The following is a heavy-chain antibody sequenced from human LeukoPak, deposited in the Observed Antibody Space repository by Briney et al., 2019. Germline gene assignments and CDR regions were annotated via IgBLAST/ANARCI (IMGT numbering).Heavy chain of an antibody. D-gene: IGHD3-16*01. CDR1: GGSISSGSYY. CDR3: ARDPGRRYGGVYYFDY. CDR2: IYTSGST. Sequence: KPSQTLSLTCTVSGGSISSGSYYWSWIRQPAGKGLEWIGRIYTSGSTNYNPSLKSRVTISVDTSKNQFSLKLSSVTAADTAVYYCARDPGRRYGGVYYFDYWGQGTLVTVSS. V-gene: IGHV4-61*02. J-gene: IGHJ4*02.